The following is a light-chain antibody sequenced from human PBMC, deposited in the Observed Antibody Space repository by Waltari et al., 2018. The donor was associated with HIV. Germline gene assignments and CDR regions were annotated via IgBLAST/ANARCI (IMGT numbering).Light chain of an antibody. CDR2: DDS. J-gene: IGLJ3*02. Sequence: SYVLTQPPSVSVAPGKTARITCGGSNIGSKSVHGYQQKPGQAPVVVIYDDSDRRSGIPERFSGSNSGNTATLTISRVEAGDEADYYCQVWDSSTDHWVFGGGTKLTVL. CDR1: NIGSKS. V-gene: IGLV3-21*04. CDR3: QVWDSSTDHWV.